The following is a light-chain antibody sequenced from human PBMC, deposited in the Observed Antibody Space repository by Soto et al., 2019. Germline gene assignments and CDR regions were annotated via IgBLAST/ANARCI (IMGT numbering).Light chain of an antibody. CDR3: QQYKRDPWT. CDR2: QAS. Sequence: DIQMTQSPSTLSASVGDRVTITRRASQSMSSWLAWYQQKPGKAPNLLIYQASILESGVPSRFSGSGSGTEFTLTISSLQPDDFATYYGQQYKRDPWTVGQGNKLELK. V-gene: IGKV1-5*03. CDR1: QSMSSW. J-gene: IGKJ1*01.